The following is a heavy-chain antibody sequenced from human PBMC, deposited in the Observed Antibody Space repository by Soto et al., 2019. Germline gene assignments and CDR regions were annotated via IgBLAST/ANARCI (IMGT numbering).Heavy chain of an antibody. CDR3: ARHQRDDASRKIVC. J-gene: IGHJ4*02. CDR2: INPADSDI. Sequence: PGESLKISCQGSGYSFTSNWIGWVRQMPGKGLEWMGIINPADSDIKYSPSFQGQVTISADKSIGTAYLQWSSLKASDTAMYYCARHQRDDASRKIVCWGQGTLVTVSS. CDR1: GYSFTSNW. D-gene: IGHD3-16*01. V-gene: IGHV5-51*01.